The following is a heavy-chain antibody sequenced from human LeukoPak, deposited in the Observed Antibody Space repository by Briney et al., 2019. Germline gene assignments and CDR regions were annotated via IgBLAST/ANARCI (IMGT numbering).Heavy chain of an antibody. Sequence: PGRSLRLSCAASGFTFSSYGMHWVRQAPGKGLEWGAVISYDGRNKYHSDSVKGRFTISRDNSKNTLYLQTNSLRAEDTAVYYCAKDSSSGAADYYFDYWGQGTLVTVSS. J-gene: IGHJ4*02. CDR3: AKDSSSGAADYYFDY. V-gene: IGHV3-30*18. CDR2: ISYDGRNK. D-gene: IGHD1-26*01. CDR1: GFTFSSYG.